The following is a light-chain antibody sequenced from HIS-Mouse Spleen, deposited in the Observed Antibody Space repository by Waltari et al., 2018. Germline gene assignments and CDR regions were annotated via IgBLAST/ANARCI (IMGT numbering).Light chain of an antibody. Sequence: DIQMTQSPSSLSASVGDRVTITCQASQDSSNYLNWYQQKPGKAPKLLIYDASNLETGVPSRFSGSGSGTDFTFTISSLQPEDIATYYCQQYDTLPPFTFGPGTKVDIK. V-gene: IGKV1-33*01. CDR1: QDSSNY. CDR2: DAS. J-gene: IGKJ3*01. CDR3: QQYDTLPPFT.